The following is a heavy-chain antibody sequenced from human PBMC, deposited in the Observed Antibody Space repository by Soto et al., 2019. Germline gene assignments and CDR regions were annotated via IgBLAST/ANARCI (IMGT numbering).Heavy chain of an antibody. CDR1: GYTFTSYG. D-gene: IGHD6-25*01. CDR2: ISPNSGAT. J-gene: IGHJ4*02. CDR3: VREMWTRSGPQNFFDY. Sequence: QVQLVQSEGELRQPGASVKVSCRASGYTFTSYGIIWVRQAPGQGLEWMGYISPNSGATIYSQKLQGRLTMTTDTSTSTASMELRSLSSDATAIYYCVREMWTRSGPQNFFDYWGLGALVTVSS. V-gene: IGHV1-18*01.